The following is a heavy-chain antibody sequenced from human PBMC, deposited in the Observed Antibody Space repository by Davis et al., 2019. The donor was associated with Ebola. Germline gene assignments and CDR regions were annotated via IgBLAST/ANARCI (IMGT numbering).Heavy chain of an antibody. V-gene: IGHV1-2*04. CDR1: GYTFTGYY. D-gene: IGHD5-24*01. J-gene: IGHJ2*01. Sequence: ASVKVSCKASGYTFTGYYMHWVRQAPGQGLEWMGWINPNSGGTNYAQKFQGWVTMTRDTSTSTVYMELSSLRSEDTAVYYCASEGGDGYNSGYFDLWGRGTLVTVSS. CDR3: ASEGGDGYNSGYFDL. CDR2: INPNSGGT.